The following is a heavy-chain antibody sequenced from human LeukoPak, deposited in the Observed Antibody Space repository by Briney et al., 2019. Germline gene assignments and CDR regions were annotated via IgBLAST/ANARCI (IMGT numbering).Heavy chain of an antibody. V-gene: IGHV3-7*01. CDR1: GFTVSSSD. Sequence: GGSLRLSCAASGFTVSSSDMHWVRQAPGKGLEWVANIKQGGSEKYYVDSVKGRFTISRDNAKNSLYLQMNSLRAEDTAVYYCARDQWDIVVVPAAREYYYYGMDVWGQGTTVTVSS. CDR2: IKQGGSEK. CDR3: ARDQWDIVVVPAAREYYYYGMDV. J-gene: IGHJ6*02. D-gene: IGHD2-2*01.